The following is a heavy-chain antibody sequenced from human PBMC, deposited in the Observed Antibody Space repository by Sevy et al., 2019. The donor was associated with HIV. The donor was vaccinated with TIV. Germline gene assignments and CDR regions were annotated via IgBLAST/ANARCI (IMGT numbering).Heavy chain of an antibody. Sequence: GGSLRLSCAASGFTFSSYGMHWVRQAPGKGLEWVAVISYDGSNKYYADSVKGRLTISRDNSKNTLYLQMNSLGAEETAVYYCAKGRQWLDTGTYYYYGMDVWGQGTTLTVSS. D-gene: IGHD6-19*01. J-gene: IGHJ6*02. CDR1: GFTFSSYG. CDR3: AKGRQWLDTGTYYYYGMDV. V-gene: IGHV3-30*18. CDR2: ISYDGSNK.